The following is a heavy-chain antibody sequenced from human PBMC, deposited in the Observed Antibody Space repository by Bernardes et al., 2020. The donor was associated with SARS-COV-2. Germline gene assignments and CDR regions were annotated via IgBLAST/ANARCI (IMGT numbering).Heavy chain of an antibody. CDR3: ATEDGEWLES. CDR2: IWHDGSRE. V-gene: IGHV3-33*01. CDR1: GFTFRDST. Sequence: GGALILSCAASGFTFRDSTMHWVRQAPGKGLEWVAVIWHDGSREYYVDSVKGRFAISRDNSNNTLYLQMNNLRVEDTALYRCATEDGEWLESWGQGTLVTVSS. D-gene: IGHD4-17*01. J-gene: IGHJ5*01.